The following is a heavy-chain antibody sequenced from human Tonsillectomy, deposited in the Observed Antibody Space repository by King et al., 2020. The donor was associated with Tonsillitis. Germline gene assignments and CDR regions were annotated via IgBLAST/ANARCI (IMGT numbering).Heavy chain of an antibody. V-gene: IGHV3-30*18. CDR1: GFTFSTYG. Sequence: VQLVESGGGVVQPGRSLRLSCAASGFTFSTYGMHWIRQAPGKGLEWVTGISYDGNNKFYSDSVKGRFTISRGNSKNTLCLQMNSLRAEDTAVYYCAKDSGVVAVAGEFDYWGQGALVTVSS. CDR3: AKDSGVVAVAGEFDY. J-gene: IGHJ4*02. D-gene: IGHD6-19*01. CDR2: ISYDGNNK.